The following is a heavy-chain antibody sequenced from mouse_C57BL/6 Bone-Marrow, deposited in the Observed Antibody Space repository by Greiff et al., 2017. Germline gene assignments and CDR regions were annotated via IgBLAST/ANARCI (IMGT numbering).Heavy chain of an antibody. CDR2: IDPSDSYA. CDR3: GRWGYDDFDY. Sequence: QVQLQQPGAELVLPGASVKMSCKASGYTFTSYWMHWVKQRPGQGLEWIGEIDPSDSYANYNQKFKGKSTLTLDKSSITAYMQRSSLTSEYSAVYYCGRWGYDDFDYWGQGTTLTVSS. D-gene: IGHD2-2*01. J-gene: IGHJ2*01. V-gene: IGHV1-69*01. CDR1: GYTFTSYW.